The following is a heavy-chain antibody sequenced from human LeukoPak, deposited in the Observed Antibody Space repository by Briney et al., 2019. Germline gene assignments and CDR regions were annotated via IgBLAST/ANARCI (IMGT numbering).Heavy chain of an antibody. V-gene: IGHV4-4*02. J-gene: IGHJ4*02. D-gene: IGHD2-8*01. CDR2: IYLTGPT. CDR1: GGSISNSNW. Sequence: SGTLSLTCGVSGGSISNSNWRSLVRPPPRQCVDLIGDIYLTGPTHYTPLPERRVTLAVGTYKHQLPLIWTAATAADTAVYYCTRENGAFSPFGYWGQGILVTVFS. CDR3: TRENGAFSPFGY.